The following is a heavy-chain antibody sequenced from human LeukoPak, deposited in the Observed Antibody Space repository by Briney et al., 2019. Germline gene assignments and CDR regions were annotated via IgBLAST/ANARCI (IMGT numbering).Heavy chain of an antibody. V-gene: IGHV4-59*01. Sequence: PSETLSLTCTVSGGSISSYYWSWIRQPPGKGLEWIGYIYYSGSTNYNPSLKSRVTISVDTSKNQFSLKLSSVTAADTAVYYCARGATVVTDYDYWGQGTLVTVSS. CDR3: ARGATVVTDYDY. J-gene: IGHJ4*02. D-gene: IGHD4-23*01. CDR1: GGSISSYY. CDR2: IYYSGST.